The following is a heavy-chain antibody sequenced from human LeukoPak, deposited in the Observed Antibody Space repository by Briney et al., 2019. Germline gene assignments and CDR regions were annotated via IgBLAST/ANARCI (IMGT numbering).Heavy chain of an antibody. Sequence: GGSLRLSCAASGFTVSSKYMSWVRQAPGKGLEWVSVIYSGGSTHYVDSVKGRFTISRDNSKNTVYLQMNSLRVEDTALYYCARAGSGWSRDYWGQGTLVTVSS. CDR1: GFTVSSKY. CDR3: ARAGSGWSRDY. V-gene: IGHV3-66*01. CDR2: IYSGGST. J-gene: IGHJ4*02. D-gene: IGHD6-19*01.